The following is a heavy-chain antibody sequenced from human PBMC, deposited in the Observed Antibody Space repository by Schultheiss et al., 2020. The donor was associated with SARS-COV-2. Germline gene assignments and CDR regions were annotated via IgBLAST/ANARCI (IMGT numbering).Heavy chain of an antibody. Sequence: GGSLRLSCAASGFTFSSYAMSWVRQAPGKGLEWVSAISGSGGSTYYADSVKGRFTISRDNSKNTLYLQMNSLRAEDTAVYYCAKDYLYCSSTSCYIDFFDYWGQGTLVTVSS. CDR2: ISGSGGST. V-gene: IGHV3-23*01. CDR3: AKDYLYCSSTSCYIDFFDY. D-gene: IGHD2-2*02. CDR1: GFTFSSYA. J-gene: IGHJ4*02.